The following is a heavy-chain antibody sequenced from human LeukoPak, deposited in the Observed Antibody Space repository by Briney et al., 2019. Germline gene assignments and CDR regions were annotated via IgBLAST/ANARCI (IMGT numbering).Heavy chain of an antibody. CDR1: GFTFSDYY. CDR3: ARGKKRTSEYYLDY. J-gene: IGHJ4*02. Sequence: PGGSLRLSCAASGFTFSDYYMSWIRQAPGKGLEWVSYISSSGSTIYYADSVRGRFTISRDNAKNTLYLQMNSLRAEDTAVYYCARGKKRTSEYYLDYWGQGTLVTVSS. CDR2: ISSSGSTI. V-gene: IGHV3-11*04.